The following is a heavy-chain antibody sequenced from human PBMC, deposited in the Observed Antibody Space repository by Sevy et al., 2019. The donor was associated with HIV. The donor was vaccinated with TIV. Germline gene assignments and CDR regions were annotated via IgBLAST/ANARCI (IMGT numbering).Heavy chain of an antibody. J-gene: IGHJ5*02. CDR2: ISSSGNTI. D-gene: IGHD3-3*01. CDR3: ARHQTYYDLWSGYYTGWFDP. V-gene: IGHV3-11*01. CDR1: GFTFSHYY. Sequence: GGFLRLSCAASGFTFSHYYMSWIRQAPGKGLEWFSYISSSGNTIYYTDSVKGRFTISRDNAKNSLYLQMDSLRAEDTAVYYCARHQTYYDLWSGYYTGWFDPWGQGTLVTVSS.